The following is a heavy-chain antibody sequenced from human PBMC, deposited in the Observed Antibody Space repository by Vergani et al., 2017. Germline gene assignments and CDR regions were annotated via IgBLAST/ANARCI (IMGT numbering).Heavy chain of an antibody. CDR1: GLTFWKFG. D-gene: IGHD5-12*01. CDR3: TKGSVYYHDSAGHGYDPYTGFDL. Sequence: EVQVEESGGGLAQPGGSLRLSCEASGLTFWKFGMHWVRQGPGKGLEWVSGISWNSGAVDYADSVRGRFTISRDNAKNSLFLEMNSLRFEDTAVYFCTKGSVYYHDSAGHGYDPYTGFDLWGQGTLVTVSS. J-gene: IGHJ3*01. V-gene: IGHV3-9*01. CDR2: ISWNSGAV.